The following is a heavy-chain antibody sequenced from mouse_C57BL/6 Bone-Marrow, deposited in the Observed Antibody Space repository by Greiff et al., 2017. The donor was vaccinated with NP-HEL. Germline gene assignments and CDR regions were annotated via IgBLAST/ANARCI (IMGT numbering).Heavy chain of an antibody. CDR3: ARRTYYSNCVDY. J-gene: IGHJ2*01. CDR1: GYAFTNYL. D-gene: IGHD2-5*01. CDR2: INPGSGGT. Sequence: QVQLQQSGAELVRPGTSVKVSCKASGYAFTNYLIEWVKQRPGQGLEWIGVINPGSGGTNYNEKFKGKATLTADKSSSTAYMQLSSLTSEDSAVYFCARRTYYSNCVDYWGQGTTLTVSS. V-gene: IGHV1-54*01.